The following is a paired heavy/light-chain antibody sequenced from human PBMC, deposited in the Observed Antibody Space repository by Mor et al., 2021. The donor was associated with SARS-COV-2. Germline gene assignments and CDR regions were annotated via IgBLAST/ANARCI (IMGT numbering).Light chain of an antibody. CDR1: QSISRY. Sequence: DIQMTQSPSSLSVSVGDRVTITCRASQSISRYLNWYQQKPGKAPKLLIYAASSLQSGVPSRFSGSGSGTDFTLTISSLQPEDFATYYCQQSYSIPHTFGQGTKLEIK. V-gene: IGKV1-39*01. CDR3: QQSYSIPHT. J-gene: IGKJ2*01. CDR2: AAS.
Heavy chain of an antibody. CDR2: IDYSGST. Sequence: QVQLQESGPGLVKPSETLSLTCTVSGGSITSYYWSWIRQPPGKGLEWIGYIDYSGSTNYNPSLKSRVTISVDTSKKQFSLKLSSVTAADTAVYYCARVRDTTMVRGVIIHYFDYWGQGTLVTVSS. V-gene: IGHV4-59*01. CDR1: GGSITSYY. J-gene: IGHJ4*02. CDR3: ARVRDTTMVRGVIIHYFDY. D-gene: IGHD3-10*01.